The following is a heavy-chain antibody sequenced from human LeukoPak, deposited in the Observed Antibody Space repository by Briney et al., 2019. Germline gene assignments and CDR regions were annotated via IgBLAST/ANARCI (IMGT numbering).Heavy chain of an antibody. J-gene: IGHJ6*02. V-gene: IGHV4-61*05. CDR2: IYYTGST. CDR3: ARSSTVFGMATYYYAMDV. D-gene: IGHD3-3*01. CDR1: GGSISSSSYY. Sequence: ASETLSLTCTVSGGSISSSSYYWGWIRQPPGKGLEWIGYIYYTGSTDYNPSLQSRVTILVDTSKNQFSLKLSSVTAADTAVYFCARSSTVFGMATYYYAMDVWGQGTTVTVSS.